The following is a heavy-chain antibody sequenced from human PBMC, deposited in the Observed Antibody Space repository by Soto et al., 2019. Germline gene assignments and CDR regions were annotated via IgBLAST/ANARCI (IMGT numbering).Heavy chain of an antibody. CDR2: INGGNGNT. Sequence: QVQLVQSGAEEKKPGASVKVSCKTSGYTFTSYAMHWVRQAPGQRLEWMGWINGGNGNTKYLQKFQGRVTITRDTSASTAYMELSSLRSEDTAVYYCARGRGYNWNDFDYWGQGTLVTVSS. D-gene: IGHD1-1*01. J-gene: IGHJ4*02. V-gene: IGHV1-3*05. CDR3: ARGRGYNWNDFDY. CDR1: GYTFTSYA.